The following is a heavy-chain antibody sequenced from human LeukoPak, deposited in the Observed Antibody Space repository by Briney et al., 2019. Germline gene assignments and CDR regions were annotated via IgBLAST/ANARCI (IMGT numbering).Heavy chain of an antibody. Sequence: SQTLSLTWAISGXSVSSNSATWNWIRQSPSRGLEWLGRTYYRSKWYNDYALSVKSRITINPDTSKNQFSLQLNSVTPEDTAVYYCARVGPIVATIDDAFDIWGQGTMVTVSS. D-gene: IGHD5-12*01. V-gene: IGHV6-1*01. CDR3: ARVGPIVATIDDAFDI. CDR1: GXSVSSNSAT. CDR2: TYYRSKWYN. J-gene: IGHJ3*02.